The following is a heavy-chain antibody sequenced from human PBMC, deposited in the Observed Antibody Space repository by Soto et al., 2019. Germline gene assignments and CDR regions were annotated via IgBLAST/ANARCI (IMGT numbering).Heavy chain of an antibody. CDR2: ISGSGGST. CDR3: AKAQRPYYYDSSGSIQAPLAP. CDR1: GFTFSSYA. J-gene: IGHJ5*02. D-gene: IGHD3-22*01. V-gene: IGHV3-23*01. Sequence: PGGSLRLSCAASGFTFSSYAMSWVRQAPGKGLEWVSAISGSGGSTYYADSVKGRFTISRDNSKNTLYLQMNSLRAEDTAVYYCAKAQRPYYYDSSGSIQAPLAPWGQGTLVTVSS.